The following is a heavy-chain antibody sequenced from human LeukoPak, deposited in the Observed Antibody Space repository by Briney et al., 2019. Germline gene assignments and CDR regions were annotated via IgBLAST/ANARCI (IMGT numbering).Heavy chain of an antibody. CDR3: ARDESSSWYRGIRGIDY. CDR2: INTNTGNP. CDR1: GYTFTSYA. Sequence: ASVKVSCKASGYTFTSYAMNWVRQAPGRGLEWMGWINTNTGNPTYAQGFTGRFVFSLDTSVSTAYLQISSLKAEDTAVYYCARDESSSWYRGIRGIDYWGQGTLVTVSS. J-gene: IGHJ4*02. D-gene: IGHD6-13*01. V-gene: IGHV7-4-1*02.